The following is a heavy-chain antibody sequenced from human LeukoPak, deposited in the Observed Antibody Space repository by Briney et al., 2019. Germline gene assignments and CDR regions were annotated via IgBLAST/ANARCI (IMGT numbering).Heavy chain of an antibody. CDR2: ISYDGSNK. J-gene: IGHJ5*02. CDR3: AKLAIVGNWFDP. V-gene: IGHV3-30*18. D-gene: IGHD3-22*01. CDR1: GFTLSSYG. Sequence: GGSLRLSCAASGFTLSSYGMHWVRQAPGKGLEWVAVISYDGSNKYYADSVKGRFTISRDNSKNTLYLQMNSLRADDTAVYYCAKLAIVGNWFDPWGQGTLVTVSS.